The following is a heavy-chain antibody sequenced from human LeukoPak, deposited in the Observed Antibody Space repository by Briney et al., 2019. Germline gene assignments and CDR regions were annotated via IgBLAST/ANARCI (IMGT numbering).Heavy chain of an antibody. CDR3: ARGSYSSSWYGGYFDY. D-gene: IGHD6-13*01. Sequence: PGGSLRPSCAASGFTVSTNAMHWVRQAPGKGLEWVAAISYDGSDIYYGDSVKGRFTISRDNSKNTLYLQMNSLRPEDTAVYYCARGSYSSSWYGGYFDYWGQGTLVTVSS. CDR2: ISYDGSDI. CDR1: GFTVSTNA. J-gene: IGHJ4*02. V-gene: IGHV3-30*04.